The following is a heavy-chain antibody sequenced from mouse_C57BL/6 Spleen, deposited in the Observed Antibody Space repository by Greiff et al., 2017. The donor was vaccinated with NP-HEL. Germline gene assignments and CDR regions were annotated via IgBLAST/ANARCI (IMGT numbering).Heavy chain of an antibody. J-gene: IGHJ4*01. CDR1: GYTFTSYW. Sequence: VQLQQPGAELVKPGASVKMSCKASGYTFTSYWITWVKQRPGQGLEWIGDIYPGSGSTNYNEKFKSKATLTVDTSSSTAYMRLSSLTSEDSAVYYCANYGSNYAMDYWGQGTSVTVSS. CDR2: IYPGSGST. V-gene: IGHV1-55*01. CDR3: ANYGSNYAMDY. D-gene: IGHD1-1*01.